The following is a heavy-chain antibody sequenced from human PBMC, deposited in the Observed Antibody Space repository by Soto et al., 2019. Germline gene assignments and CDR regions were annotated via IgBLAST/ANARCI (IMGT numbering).Heavy chain of an antibody. Sequence: SETLSLTCTVSGGSISSGGYYWSWIRQHPGKGLEWIGYIYYSGSTYYNPSLKSRVTISVDTSKNQFSLRLTSVAAADTAVYYCARHWLYVTGLRSWFDPWGRGTLVTVSS. CDR1: GGSISSGGYY. CDR3: ARHWLYVTGLRSWFDP. CDR2: IYYSGST. D-gene: IGHD2-8*01. V-gene: IGHV4-31*03. J-gene: IGHJ5*02.